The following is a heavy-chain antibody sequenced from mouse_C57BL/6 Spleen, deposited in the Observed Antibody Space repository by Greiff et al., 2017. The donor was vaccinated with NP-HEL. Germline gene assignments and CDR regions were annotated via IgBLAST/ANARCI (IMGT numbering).Heavy chain of an antibody. CDR3: ARSGSSYPFAY. D-gene: IGHD1-1*01. Sequence: EVKVEESGGGLVKPGGSLKLSCAASGFTFSDYGMHWVRQAPEKGLEWVAYISSGSSTIYYADTVKGRFTISRDNAKNTLFLQMTSLRSEDTAMYYCARSGSSYPFAYWGQGTLVTVSA. V-gene: IGHV5-17*01. CDR1: GFTFSDYG. CDR2: ISSGSSTI. J-gene: IGHJ3*01.